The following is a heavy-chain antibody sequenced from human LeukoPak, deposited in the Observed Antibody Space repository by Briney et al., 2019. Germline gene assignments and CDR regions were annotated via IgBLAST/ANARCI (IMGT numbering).Heavy chain of an antibody. J-gene: IGHJ5*02. D-gene: IGHD2-15*01. Sequence: GASVKVSCKASGYTFTSYHMHWVRQAPGQGLEWMGIINPSGGSTSYAQKFQGRVTMTRDTSTSTVYMELSSLRSEDTAVYYCARNGLRYCSGGSCYPNWFDPWGQGTLVTVSS. CDR1: GYTFTSYH. CDR3: ARNGLRYCSGGSCYPNWFDP. CDR2: INPSGGST. V-gene: IGHV1-46*01.